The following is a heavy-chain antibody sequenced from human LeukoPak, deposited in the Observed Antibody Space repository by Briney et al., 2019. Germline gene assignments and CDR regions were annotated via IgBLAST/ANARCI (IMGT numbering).Heavy chain of an antibody. V-gene: IGHV4-39*07. CDR3: AGPGAAAGKDYYYYYMDV. J-gene: IGHJ6*03. D-gene: IGHD6-13*01. CDR2: IYYSGST. CDR1: GGSISSSSYY. Sequence: SSETLSLTCTVSGGSISSSSYYWGWIRQPPGKGLEWIGSIYYSGSTYYNPSLKSRVTISVDTSKNQFSLKLSSVTAADTAVYYCAGPGAAAGKDYYYYYMDVWGKGTTVTISS.